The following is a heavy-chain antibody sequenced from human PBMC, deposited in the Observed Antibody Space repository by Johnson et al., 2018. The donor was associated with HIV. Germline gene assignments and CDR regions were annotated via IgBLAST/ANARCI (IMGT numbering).Heavy chain of an antibody. CDR1: GFTFSSYD. Sequence: VQLVESGGGLVQPGGSLRLSCAASGFTFSSYDMHWVRQATGKGLEWVSAIGTAGDTYYPGSVQGRFTISRENAKNSLYLQMNSLRAEDTALYYWAKGDILTGYSDSFDSLSQVTMVTVSS. CDR2: IGTAGDT. D-gene: IGHD3-9*01. CDR3: AKGDILTGYSDSFDS. J-gene: IGHJ3*02. V-gene: IGHV3-13*01.